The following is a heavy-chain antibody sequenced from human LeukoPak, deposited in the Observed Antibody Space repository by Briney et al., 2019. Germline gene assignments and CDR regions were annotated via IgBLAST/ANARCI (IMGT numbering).Heavy chain of an antibody. J-gene: IGHJ6*03. CDR1: GGSISSYY. D-gene: IGHD3-10*01. Sequence: PSETLSLTCTVSGGSISSYYWSWIRQPPGKGLEWIGYIYYTGSTNYNPSLKSRVTISVDTSKNQFSLKLTSVTAADTAVYYCARAIVAMVRGVITHYYYYYMDVWGKGTTVTISS. CDR2: IYYTGST. V-gene: IGHV4-59*01. CDR3: ARAIVAMVRGVITHYYYYYMDV.